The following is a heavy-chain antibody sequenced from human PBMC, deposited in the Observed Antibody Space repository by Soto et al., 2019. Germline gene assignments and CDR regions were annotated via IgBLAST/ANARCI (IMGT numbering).Heavy chain of an antibody. Sequence: GGSLRLSCAASGFTFSSYAMHWVRQAPGKGLEWVAVISYDGSNKYYADSVKGRFTISRDNSKNTLYLQMNSLRAEDTAVYYCARDRGVYYYYGMDVWGQGTTVTVSS. V-gene: IGHV3-30-3*01. CDR2: ISYDGSNK. CDR3: ARDRGVYYYYGMDV. D-gene: IGHD3-10*01. CDR1: GFTFSSYA. J-gene: IGHJ6*02.